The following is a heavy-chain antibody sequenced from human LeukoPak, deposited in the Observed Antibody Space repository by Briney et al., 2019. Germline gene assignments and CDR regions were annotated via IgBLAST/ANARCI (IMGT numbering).Heavy chain of an antibody. J-gene: IGHJ3*02. V-gene: IGHV1-18*01. CDR1: GYTFTSYG. D-gene: IGHD2-2*01. CDR3: ARWGSGPASSAFDI. CDR2: VSAYNGNT. Sequence: ASVKVSCKASGYTFTSYGISWVRQAPGHGLEWMGWVSAYNGNTNYAQKLQGRVTMTTDTSTSTAYMELRSLRSDDTAVYYCARWGSGPASSAFDIWGQGTMVTVSS.